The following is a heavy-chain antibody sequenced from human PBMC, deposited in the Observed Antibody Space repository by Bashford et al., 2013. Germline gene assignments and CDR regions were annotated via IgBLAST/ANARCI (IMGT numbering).Heavy chain of an antibody. CDR1: GFTFSSYS. J-gene: IGHJ4*02. V-gene: IGHV3-21*01. Sequence: GSLRLSCAASGFTFSSYSMNWVRQAPGKGLEWVSSISSSSSYIYYADSVKGRFTISRDNAKNSLYLQMNSLRAEDTAVYYCARDLSIAAAGTPYYFDYWGQGTLVTVSS. D-gene: IGHD6-13*01. CDR3: ARDLSIAAAGTPYYFDY. CDR2: ISSSSSYI.